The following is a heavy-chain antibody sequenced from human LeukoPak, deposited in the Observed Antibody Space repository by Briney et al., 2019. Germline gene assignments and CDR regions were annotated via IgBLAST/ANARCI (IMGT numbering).Heavy chain of an antibody. CDR3: ARHGYNSGCYGD. J-gene: IGHJ4*02. D-gene: IGHD6-19*01. CDR1: GGSISSSSYY. CDR2: IYYSGST. Sequence: SETLSLTCTVSGGSISSSSYYWGWIRQPPGKGLEWIGSIYYSGSTYYNPSLKSRVTISVDTSKNQFSLKLSSVTAADTAVYYCARHGYNSGCYGDWGQGTLVTVSS. V-gene: IGHV4-39*01.